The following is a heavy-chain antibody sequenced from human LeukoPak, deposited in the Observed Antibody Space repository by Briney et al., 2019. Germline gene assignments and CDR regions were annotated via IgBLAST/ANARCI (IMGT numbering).Heavy chain of an antibody. CDR1: GFTFSSYA. Sequence: GGSLRLSCAASGFTFSSYAMSWVRQAPGKGLEWVSAISGSGGRTYYADSVKGRFTISRDNSKNTLYLQMNSLRAEDTAVYYCAKGERHYNDSSGYYSYYFDYWGQGTLVTVSS. CDR3: AKGERHYNDSSGYYSYYFDY. J-gene: IGHJ4*02. D-gene: IGHD3-22*01. CDR2: ISGSGGRT. V-gene: IGHV3-23*01.